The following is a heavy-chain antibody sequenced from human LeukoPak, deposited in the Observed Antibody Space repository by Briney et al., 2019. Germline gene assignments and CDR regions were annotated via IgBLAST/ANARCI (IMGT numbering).Heavy chain of an antibody. D-gene: IGHD3-3*01. V-gene: IGHV1-2*02. CDR3: ARGGARYYDFWSGYYLGGIRPTYYFDY. CDR1: GYSFTDYY. Sequence: ASVKVSCKASGYSFTDYYIHWVRQAPGQGLEWMGWINPHSGGRNLAQKFQGRVTMTRDTSISTAYMELSRLRSDDTAVYYCARGGARYYDFWSGYYLGGIRPTYYFDYWGQGTLVTVSS. CDR2: INPHSGGR. J-gene: IGHJ4*02.